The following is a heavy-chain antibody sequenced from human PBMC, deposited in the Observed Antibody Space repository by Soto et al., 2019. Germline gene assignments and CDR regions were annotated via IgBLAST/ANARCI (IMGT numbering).Heavy chain of an antibody. D-gene: IGHD3-3*02. V-gene: IGHV4-39*01. CDR1: GSSINSSGYY. CDR2: MFYGVST. Sequence: AETLTLTCTVSGSSINSSGYYWGWHAQPPGKGLEWIGSMFYGVSTYYNPSLKSRVTVTVDTSKNQFSLNLRSVTAADTAVYYCARPPSWHLVDYWGQGTLVTVSS. CDR3: ARPPSWHLVDY. J-gene: IGHJ4*02.